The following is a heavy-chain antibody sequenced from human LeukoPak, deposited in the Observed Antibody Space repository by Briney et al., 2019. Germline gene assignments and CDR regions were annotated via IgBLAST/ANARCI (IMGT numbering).Heavy chain of an antibody. CDR1: GFTFSSYG. Sequence: PGGSLRLSCAASGFTFSSYGMHWVRQAPGKGLEWVAFIRYDGSNKYYADSVKGRFTISRDNSKNTLYLQMNSLRAEDTAAYYCAKAGYYGSGSYYSDWGQGTLVTVSS. CDR2: IRYDGSNK. J-gene: IGHJ4*02. D-gene: IGHD3-10*01. V-gene: IGHV3-30*02. CDR3: AKAGYYGSGSYYSD.